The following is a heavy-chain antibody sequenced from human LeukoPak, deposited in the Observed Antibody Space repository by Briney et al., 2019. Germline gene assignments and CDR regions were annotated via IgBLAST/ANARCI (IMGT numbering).Heavy chain of an antibody. V-gene: IGHV3-53*01. J-gene: IGHJ4*02. CDR2: IYSGGST. D-gene: IGHD6-13*01. CDR1: GFSVSSSY. CDR3: ATDIAAAGNFDY. Sequence: PGGSLRLSCAASGFSVSSSYMNWVRQAPGKGLEWVSVIYSGGSTYYADSVKGRFTISRDNSKNTLCLQMNSLRAEDTAVYYCATDIAAAGNFDYWGQGTLVTVSS.